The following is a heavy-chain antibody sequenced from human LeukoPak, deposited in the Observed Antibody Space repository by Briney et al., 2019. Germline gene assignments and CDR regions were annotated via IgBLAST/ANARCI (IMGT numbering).Heavy chain of an antibody. J-gene: IGHJ4*02. D-gene: IGHD2-2*01. CDR2: IHYTGST. CDR1: GGSIRGYY. CDR3: ARVARCTSCFDIDY. Sequence: SETLSLTCTVSGGSIRGYYWSWIRQPPGKGLEWIGYIHYTGSTDYNPSLNSRLTMSVDTSKNQFSLNLSSVTAADTAVYYCARVARCTSCFDIDYWGQGTLVTVSS. V-gene: IGHV4-59*01.